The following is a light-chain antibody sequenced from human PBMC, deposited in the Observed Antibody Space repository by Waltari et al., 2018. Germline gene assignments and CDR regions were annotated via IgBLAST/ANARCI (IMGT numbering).Light chain of an antibody. Sequence: QSALTQPASVSGSPRQSITISCTGTNSDIGGYSYFSWYQHPSGKAPKLMIFGVSDRPSGVSNRFSGSKSGNTASLTISGLQAEDEADYYCSSFTSSGTWVFGGGTRVTVL. V-gene: IGLV2-14*03. J-gene: IGLJ3*02. CDR3: SSFTSSGTWV. CDR2: GVS. CDR1: NSDIGGYSY.